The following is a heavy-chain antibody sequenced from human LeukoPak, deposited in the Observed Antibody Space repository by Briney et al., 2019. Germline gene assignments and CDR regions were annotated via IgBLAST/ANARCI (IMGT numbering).Heavy chain of an antibody. CDR2: IKSKTDGGTT. D-gene: IGHD3-3*01. V-gene: IGHV3-15*01. Sequence: GGSLRLSCAASGFTFSDYYMSWIRQAPGKGLVWVGRIKSKTDGGTTDYAAPVKGRFTISRDDSKNTLYLQMNSLKTEDTAVYYCTTHSYYDFWSGYSEQRYFQHWGQGTLVTVSS. J-gene: IGHJ1*01. CDR3: TTHSYYDFWSGYSEQRYFQH. CDR1: GFTFSDYY.